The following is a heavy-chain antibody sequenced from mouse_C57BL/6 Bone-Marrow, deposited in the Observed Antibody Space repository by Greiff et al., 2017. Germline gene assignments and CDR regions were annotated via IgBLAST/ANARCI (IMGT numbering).Heavy chain of an antibody. Sequence: EVKLVESGGDLVKPGGSLKLSCAASGFTFSSYGMSWVRQTPDKRLEWVATISSGGSYNYYPDSVKGRFTISRDNAKNTLYLQMSSLKSEDTAMYYSERRGQLRLQGFAYWGQGTLVTVSA. CDR1: GFTFSSYG. CDR3: ERRGQLRLQGFAY. CDR2: ISSGGSYN. J-gene: IGHJ3*01. V-gene: IGHV5-6*02. D-gene: IGHD3-2*02.